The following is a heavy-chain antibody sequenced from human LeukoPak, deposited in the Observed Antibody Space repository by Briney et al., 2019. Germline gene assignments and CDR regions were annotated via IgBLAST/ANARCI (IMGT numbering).Heavy chain of an antibody. Sequence: ASVKVSCKASGYTFTSYYMHWVRQAPGQGLEWMGIINPSGGSTSYAQKFQGRVTMTRDTSTGTVYMELSSLRSEDTAVYYCAREERRCSGGSCYSEPFDYWGQGTLVTVSS. CDR1: GYTFTSYY. CDR2: INPSGGST. V-gene: IGHV1-46*01. D-gene: IGHD2-15*01. J-gene: IGHJ4*02. CDR3: AREERRCSGGSCYSEPFDY.